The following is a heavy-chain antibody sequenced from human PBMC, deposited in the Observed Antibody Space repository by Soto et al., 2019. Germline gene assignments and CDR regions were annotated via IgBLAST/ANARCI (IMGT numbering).Heavy chain of an antibody. D-gene: IGHD3-22*01. CDR3: ARQIYDSDTGPNFQYYFDS. J-gene: IGHJ4*02. CDR1: GYSFAGYW. V-gene: IGHV5-10-1*01. Sequence: GESLKISCKGSGYSFAGYWITWVRQKPGKGLEWMGRIDPSDSQTYYSPSFRGHVTISVTKSITTVFLQWSSLRASDTAMYYCARQIYDSDTGPNFQYYFDSWGQGTPFTVSS. CDR2: IDPSDSQT.